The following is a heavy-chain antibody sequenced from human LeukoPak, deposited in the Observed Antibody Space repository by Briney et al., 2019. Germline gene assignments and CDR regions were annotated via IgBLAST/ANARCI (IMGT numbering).Heavy chain of an antibody. CDR2: IYTSGST. J-gene: IGHJ5*02. CDR1: GGSISSSSYY. V-gene: IGHV4-61*02. CDR3: ARGKRSCQTYRCYNWFDP. Sequence: PSETLSLTCTVSGGSISSSSYYWGWIRQPAGKGLEWIGRIYTSGSTNYNPSLKSRVTISVDTSKNQFSLKLSSVTAADTAVYYCARGKRSCQTYRCYNWFDPWGQGTLVTVSS. D-gene: IGHD2-15*01.